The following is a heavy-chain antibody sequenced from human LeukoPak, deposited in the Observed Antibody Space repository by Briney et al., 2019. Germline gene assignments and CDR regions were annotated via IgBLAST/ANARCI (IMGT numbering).Heavy chain of an antibody. CDR1: GGTFSSYA. CDR3: ARGTFSGSYRIPFVY. Sequence: ASVKVPCKASGGTFSSYAISWVRQAPGQGLEWMGVIIPIFGTANYAQKFQGRVTITADESTSTAYMELSSLRSEDTAVYYCARGTFSGSYRIPFVYWGQGTLVTVS. V-gene: IGHV1-69*13. CDR2: IIPIFGTA. D-gene: IGHD3-16*02. J-gene: IGHJ4*02.